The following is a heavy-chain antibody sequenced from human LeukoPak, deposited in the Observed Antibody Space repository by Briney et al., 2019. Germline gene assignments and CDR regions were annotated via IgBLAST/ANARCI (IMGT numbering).Heavy chain of an antibody. J-gene: IGHJ4*02. CDR2: ISGSGGST. V-gene: IGHV3-23*01. Sequence: GGSLRLSCAASGFTFSSYAMSWVRQAPGKGLEWVSAISGSGGSTYYADSVKGRFTISRANSKNTLYLQMNSLRAEDTAVYYCAKMAAAGREIPLVDYWGQGTLVTVSS. CDR1: GFTFSSYA. CDR3: AKMAAAGREIPLVDY. D-gene: IGHD6-13*01.